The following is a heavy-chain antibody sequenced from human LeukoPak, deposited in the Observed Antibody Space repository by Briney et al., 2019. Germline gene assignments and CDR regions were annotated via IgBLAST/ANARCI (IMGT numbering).Heavy chain of an antibody. CDR1: GFSFSSFS. Sequence: GGSLRLSCAASGFSFSSFSMNWVRQAPGKGLEWVSSISTSSGYKYYADSMKGRFTVSRDNAKNSLYLQMDSLRAEDTAVYFCAREGLAAAGHDYWGQGTLVTVSS. CDR3: AREGLAAAGHDY. J-gene: IGHJ4*02. D-gene: IGHD6-13*01. V-gene: IGHV3-21*01. CDR2: ISTSSGYK.